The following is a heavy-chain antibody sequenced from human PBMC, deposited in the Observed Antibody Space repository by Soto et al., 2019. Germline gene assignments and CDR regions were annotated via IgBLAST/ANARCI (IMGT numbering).Heavy chain of an antibody. CDR1: GGTFSSYA. CDR2: IIPIFGTA. Sequence: QVQLVQSGAEVKKPGSSVKVSCKASGGTFSSYAISWVRQAPGQGLEWMGGIIPIFGTANYAQKFQGRVTITADESTSTAYMELSSLRSEDTDVYYCASYYYDSSGYPEYFQHWGQGTLVTVSS. V-gene: IGHV1-69*12. J-gene: IGHJ1*01. D-gene: IGHD3-22*01. CDR3: ASYYYDSSGYPEYFQH.